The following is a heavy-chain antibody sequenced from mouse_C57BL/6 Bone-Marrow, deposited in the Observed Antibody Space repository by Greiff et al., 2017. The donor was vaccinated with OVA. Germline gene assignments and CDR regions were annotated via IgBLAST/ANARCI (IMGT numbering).Heavy chain of an antibody. V-gene: IGHV1-69*01. D-gene: IGHD1-2*01. J-gene: IGHJ2*01. CDR2: IDPSDSYT. CDR3: SKVYHHYLYSFDY. Sequence: QVQLQQPGAELVMPGASVKLSCKASGYTFTSYWMHWVKQRPGQGLEWIGEIDPSDSYTNYNQKFKGKSTLTVDKSSSTAYMQLSSLTSEDSAVYYCSKVYHHYLYSFDYWGSGDALTVSS. CDR1: GYTFTSYW.